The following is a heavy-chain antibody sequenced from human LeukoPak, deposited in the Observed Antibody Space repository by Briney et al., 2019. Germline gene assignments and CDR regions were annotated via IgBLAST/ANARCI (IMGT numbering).Heavy chain of an antibody. J-gene: IGHJ4*02. D-gene: IGHD3-10*01. CDR1: GFTFSRYA. Sequence: GGSLRLSCAVSGFTFSRYAMSWVRQAPGKGLEWVAVIWYDGSNKYYADSVKGRFTISRDNSKNTLYLQMNSLRAEDTAVYYCAREYYGSGEYYFDYWGQGTLVTVSS. CDR2: IWYDGSNK. CDR3: AREYYGSGEYYFDY. V-gene: IGHV3-33*08.